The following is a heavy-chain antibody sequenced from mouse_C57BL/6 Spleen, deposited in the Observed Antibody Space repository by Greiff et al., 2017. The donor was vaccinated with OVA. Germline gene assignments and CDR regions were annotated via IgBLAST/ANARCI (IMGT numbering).Heavy chain of an antibody. J-gene: IGHJ1*03. CDR2: ISYSGST. V-gene: IGHV3-1*01. CDR1: GYSITSGYD. Sequence: EVQGVESGPGMVKPSQSLSLTCTVTGYSITSGYDWHWIRHFPGNKLEWMGYISYSGSTNYNPSLKSRISITHDTSKDHFFLKLNSVTTEDTATYYCARVSDGYYRYFDVWGTGTTVTVSS. D-gene: IGHD2-3*01. CDR3: ARVSDGYYRYFDV.